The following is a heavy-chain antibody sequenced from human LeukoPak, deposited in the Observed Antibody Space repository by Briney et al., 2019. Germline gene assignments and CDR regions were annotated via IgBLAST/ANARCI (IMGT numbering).Heavy chain of an antibody. Sequence: SSQTLSLTSTVSGGSISSGGYYWSWIRQHPGKGLEWIGHIYYSGSTYYNPSLKSRVTISVDTSKNQFSLKLSSVTAADTAVYYCASVTGNSYAPRHFYGMDVWGQGTTVTVSS. CDR2: IYYSGST. J-gene: IGHJ6*02. V-gene: IGHV4-31*03. D-gene: IGHD5-18*01. CDR1: GGSISSGGYY. CDR3: ASVTGNSYAPRHFYGMDV.